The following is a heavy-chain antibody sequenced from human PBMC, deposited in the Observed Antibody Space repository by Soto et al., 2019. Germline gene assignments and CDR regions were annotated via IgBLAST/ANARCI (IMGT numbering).Heavy chain of an antibody. J-gene: IGHJ5*02. CDR3: ARSFSTSAIPNWFDP. Sequence: PSETLSLTCTVSGGSISSYYWTWVRQAPGKGLEWIGYIYNSGTTYYNPSLKSRVTIPVDTSKNQFSLNLSPVTAADTAVYYCARSFSTSAIPNWFDPWGQGTLVTVSS. CDR1: GGSISSYY. V-gene: IGHV4-59*01. CDR2: IYNSGTT. D-gene: IGHD6-6*01.